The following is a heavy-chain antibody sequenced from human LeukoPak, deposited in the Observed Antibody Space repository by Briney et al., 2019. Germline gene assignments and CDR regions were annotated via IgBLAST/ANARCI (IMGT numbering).Heavy chain of an antibody. V-gene: IGHV4-38-2*02. Sequence: SETLSLTCTVSGYSISSGYYWGWIRQPPGKGLEWIGSIYHSGSTYYNPSLKSRVTISVDTSKNQFSLKLSSVTAADTAVYYCARSRYKDYVWGSPPYASYFDYWGQGTLVTVSS. CDR2: IYHSGST. CDR1: GYSISSGYY. CDR3: ARSRYKDYVWGSPPYASYFDY. J-gene: IGHJ4*02. D-gene: IGHD3-16*01.